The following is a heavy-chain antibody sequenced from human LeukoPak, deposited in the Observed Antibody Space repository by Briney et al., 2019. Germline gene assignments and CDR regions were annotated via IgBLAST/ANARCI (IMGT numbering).Heavy chain of an antibody. D-gene: IGHD2-15*01. CDR3: ARRRSCSGGSCYEDFDY. Sequence: GASLQISCKGSGYSFTSYWVGWVRQMPGKGLEWMGIIYPGDSDTRYNPSFRGQVTISADKSISTAYLQWSSLKASDTAMYYCARRRSCSGGSCYEDFDYWGQGTLVTASS. V-gene: IGHV5-51*01. CDR1: GYSFTSYW. CDR2: IYPGDSDT. J-gene: IGHJ4*02.